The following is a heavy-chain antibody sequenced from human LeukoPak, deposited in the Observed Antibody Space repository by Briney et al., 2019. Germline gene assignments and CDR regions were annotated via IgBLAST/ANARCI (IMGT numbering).Heavy chain of an antibody. CDR1: GFTFDDYA. D-gene: IGHD2-8*02. CDR2: ISWNSGTK. CDR3: AKASGGGGVTYYYGMDV. Sequence: GRSLRLSCAASGFTFDDYAMHWVRQPPGRGLEWVSGISWNSGTKGYVDSVKGRFNISRDNAKNSLYLQMNSLRAEDTALYYCAKASGGGGVTYYYGMDVWGQGTTVTASS. J-gene: IGHJ6*02. V-gene: IGHV3-9*01.